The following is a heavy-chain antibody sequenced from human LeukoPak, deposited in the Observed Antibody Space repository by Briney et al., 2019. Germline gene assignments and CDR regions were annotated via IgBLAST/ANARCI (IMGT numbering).Heavy chain of an antibody. CDR2: IWYDGSNK. CDR3: ACAAAGFDY. V-gene: IGHV3-33*01. J-gene: IGHJ4*02. Sequence: GGSLRLSCAAPGFTFSSYGMHWVRQAPGKGLEWVAVIWYDGSNKYYADSVKGRFTISRDNSKNTLYLQMNSLRAEDTAVYYCACAAAGFDYWGQGTLVTVSS. CDR1: GFTFSSYG. D-gene: IGHD6-13*01.